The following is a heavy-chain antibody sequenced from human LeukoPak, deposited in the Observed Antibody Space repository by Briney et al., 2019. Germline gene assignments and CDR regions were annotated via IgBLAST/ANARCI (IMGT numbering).Heavy chain of an antibody. D-gene: IGHD2-15*01. Sequence: SETLSLTCTVSGGSISNGSYYWSWIRQPAGKGLEWIGHVYTSGSTYYNPSLKSRVTISVDTSKNQFSLKLSSVTAADTAVYYCARQGVVAAFWFDPWGQGTLVTVSS. CDR2: VYTSGST. CDR1: GGSISNGSYY. V-gene: IGHV4-61*09. CDR3: ARQGVVAAFWFDP. J-gene: IGHJ5*02.